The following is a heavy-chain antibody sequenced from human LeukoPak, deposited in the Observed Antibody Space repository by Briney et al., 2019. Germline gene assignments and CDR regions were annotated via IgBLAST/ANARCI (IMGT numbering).Heavy chain of an antibody. CDR3: ARGGGKRVTQADY. V-gene: IGHV4-4*02. D-gene: IGHD4-23*01. Sequence: PSGTLSLSCAVSGGSISSSNWWSWVRQPPGKGLEWIGEIYHSGSTNYNPSLKSRVTISVDRSKNQFSLKLSSVTAADTAVYYCARGGGKRVTQADYWGQGTLVTVSS. CDR2: IYHSGST. CDR1: GGSISSSNW. J-gene: IGHJ4*02.